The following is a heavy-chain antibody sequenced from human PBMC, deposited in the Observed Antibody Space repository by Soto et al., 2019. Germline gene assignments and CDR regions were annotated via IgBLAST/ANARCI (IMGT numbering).Heavy chain of an antibody. J-gene: IGHJ4*02. CDR1: GFTFSSSF. D-gene: IGHD3-16*01. CDR3: ATYAQRNRADD. Sequence: GGSLRLSCVVSGFTFSSSFMIWVLQAPGEGLEWVSSIDGRGDEIHYADSVKGRFSISRDNSRNTVFLQMNSLRADDTALYYCATYAQRNRADDWGQGTLVTVSS. CDR2: IDGRGDEI. V-gene: IGHV3-23*01.